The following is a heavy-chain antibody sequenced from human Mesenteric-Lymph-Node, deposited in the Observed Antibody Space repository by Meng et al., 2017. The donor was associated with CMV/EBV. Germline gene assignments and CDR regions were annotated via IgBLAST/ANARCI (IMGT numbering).Heavy chain of an antibody. J-gene: IGHJ4*02. CDR2: ISSSGSDI. D-gene: IGHD6-19*01. V-gene: IGHV3-11*04. CDR1: GFTFSTYY. Sequence: CAASGFTFSTYYMAWVRQAPGKGLEWISYISSSGSDIYYADSVRGRFIISRNNVKDSVYLQLNSLGVEDTAVYYCARDSGLDSSADYWGQGTLVTVSS. CDR3: ARDSGLDSSADY.